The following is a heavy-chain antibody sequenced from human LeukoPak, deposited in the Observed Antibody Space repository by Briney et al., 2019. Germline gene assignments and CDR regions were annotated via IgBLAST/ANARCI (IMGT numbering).Heavy chain of an antibody. CDR2: IDSSGGTI. D-gene: IGHD2-2*01. CDR3: ARAGGINDCSTTSCYLGAFDI. V-gene: IGHV3-11*01. J-gene: IGHJ3*02. Sequence: PGGSLRLSCAASGFTFSDYYMSWIRQAPGKGLEWVSYIDSSGGTIYYADSVKGRFTISRDNAKNSLYLQMNSLRAEDAAVYYCARAGGINDCSTTSCYLGAFDIWGQGTMVTVSS. CDR1: GFTFSDYY.